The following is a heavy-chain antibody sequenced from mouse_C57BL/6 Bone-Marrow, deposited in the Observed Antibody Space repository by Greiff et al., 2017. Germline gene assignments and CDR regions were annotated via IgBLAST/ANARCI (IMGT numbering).Heavy chain of an antibody. Sequence: EVKLVASGGGLVQPGGSMKLSCVSSGFTFSNYWMNWVRQSPEKGLEWVAQIRLKSDNYATHYAESVKGRFTISRDDSKSSVYLQMNNLRAEDTGIYYCTVPYYGSSLYYFDYWGQGTTLTGSS. J-gene: IGHJ2*01. CDR2: IRLKSDNYAT. D-gene: IGHD1-1*01. CDR1: GFTFSNYW. V-gene: IGHV6-3*01. CDR3: TVPYYGSSLYYFDY.